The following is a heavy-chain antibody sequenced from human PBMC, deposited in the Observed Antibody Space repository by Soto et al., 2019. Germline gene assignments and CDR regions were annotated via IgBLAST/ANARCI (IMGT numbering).Heavy chain of an antibody. V-gene: IGHV4-59*01. D-gene: IGHD1-26*01. CDR2: IYYSGST. CDR3: ARVASGSYYDFNWFDP. CDR1: GDSISAYY. Sequence: SETLSLTCTVSGDSISAYYWSWIRQPPGKGLEWIGYIYYSGSTNYNPSLKSRVTISLDTSKRQFSLMLSSVTAADTAVYYCARVASGSYYDFNWFDPWGQGILVTVS. J-gene: IGHJ5*02.